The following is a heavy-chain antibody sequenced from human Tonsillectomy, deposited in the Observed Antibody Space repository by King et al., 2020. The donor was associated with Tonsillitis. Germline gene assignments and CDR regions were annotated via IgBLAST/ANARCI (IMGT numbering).Heavy chain of an antibody. CDR1: GFTFSSYS. J-gene: IGHJ6*02. Sequence: VQLVESGGGLVKPGGSLRLSCAASGFTFSSYSMNWVRQAPGKGLEWVSSISSSSSYIYYADSVKGRFTISRDNAKNSLYLQMNILRAEDTAVYYCARDEGYSSSPGYYYGMDVWGQGTTVTVSS. CDR3: ARDEGYSSSPGYYYGMDV. CDR2: ISSSSSYI. D-gene: IGHD6-6*01. V-gene: IGHV3-21*01.